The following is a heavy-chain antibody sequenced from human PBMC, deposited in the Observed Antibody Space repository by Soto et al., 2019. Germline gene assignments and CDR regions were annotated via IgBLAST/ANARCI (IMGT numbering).Heavy chain of an antibody. J-gene: IGHJ6*02. CDR1: GFTFDDYA. V-gene: IGHV3-9*01. Sequence: PGGSLRLSCAASGFTFDDYAMHWVRQAPGKGLEWVSGISWNSGSIGYADSVKGRFTISRDNAKNPLYLQMNSLRAEETALYQCAKDIFPPYLYGSGSYYIYYYYGMDVWGQVTTVTVSS. CDR3: AKDIFPPYLYGSGSYYIYYYYGMDV. D-gene: IGHD3-10*01. CDR2: ISWNSGSI.